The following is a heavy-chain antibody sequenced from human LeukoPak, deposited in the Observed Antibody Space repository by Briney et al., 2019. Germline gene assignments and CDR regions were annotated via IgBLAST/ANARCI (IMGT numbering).Heavy chain of an antibody. D-gene: IGHD2-15*01. CDR1: GFTFSSYA. Sequence: PPGASLRLSCAASGFTFSSYAMSWVRQAPGKGREWVSAISGSGGSTYYADSVKGRFTISRDNSKNTLYLQMNSLRAEDTAVYYCAKGRVGGTYYFDYWGQGTLVTVSS. V-gene: IGHV3-23*01. CDR3: AKGRVGGTYYFDY. J-gene: IGHJ4*02. CDR2: ISGSGGST.